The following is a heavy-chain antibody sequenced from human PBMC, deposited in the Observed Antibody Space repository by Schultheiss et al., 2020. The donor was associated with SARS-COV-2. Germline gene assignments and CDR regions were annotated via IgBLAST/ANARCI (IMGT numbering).Heavy chain of an antibody. Sequence: SETLSLTCTVSGGSISSYYWSWIRQPPGKGLEWIGYIYYSGSTNYNPSLKSRVTISVDTSKNQFSLKLSSVTAADTAVYYCAKAGEGRYYYYGMDVWGQGTTVTVSS. CDR1: GGSISSYY. J-gene: IGHJ6*02. CDR2: IYYSGST. D-gene: IGHD3-16*01. CDR3: AKAGEGRYYYYGMDV. V-gene: IGHV4-59*01.